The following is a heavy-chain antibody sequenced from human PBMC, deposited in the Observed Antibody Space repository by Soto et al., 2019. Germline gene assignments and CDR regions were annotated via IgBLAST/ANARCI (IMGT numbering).Heavy chain of an antibody. Sequence: PSQTLSLTCTVSGGSISSYYWSWIRQPPGKGLEWIGYIYYSGSTNYNPSLKSRVTISVDTSKNQFSLKLSSVTAADTAVYYCARVPFTVGWFDPWGQGTLVTVSS. J-gene: IGHJ5*02. CDR1: GGSISSYY. CDR3: ARVPFTVGWFDP. V-gene: IGHV4-59*01. CDR2: IYYSGST.